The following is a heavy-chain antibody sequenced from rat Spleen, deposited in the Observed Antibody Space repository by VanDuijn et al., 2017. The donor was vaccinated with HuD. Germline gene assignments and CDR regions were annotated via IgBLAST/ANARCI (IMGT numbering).Heavy chain of an antibody. CDR3: ATNSGPSY. V-gene: IGHV5-27*01. D-gene: IGHD4-3*01. CDR2: ISAGGGST. J-gene: IGHJ2*01. Sequence: EVLLVESGGGIVQPGRSLKLSCAASGFTFSNYYMAWVRQAPTKGLEWVAYISAGGGSTYYRDSVKGRFTISRDNAKSTLFLQMDSLRSEDTATYYCATNSGPSYWGQGVMVTVSS. CDR1: GFTFSNYY.